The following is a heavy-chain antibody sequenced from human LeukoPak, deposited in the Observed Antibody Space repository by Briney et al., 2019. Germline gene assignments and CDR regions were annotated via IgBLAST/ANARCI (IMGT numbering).Heavy chain of an antibody. CDR2: ISWNSGSI. CDR3: ATDSMLVSGSGSYFDH. CDR1: GFTFDDYA. J-gene: IGHJ4*02. Sequence: GRSLRLSCAASGFTFDDYAMHWVRQGPGKGLEWVSGISWNSGSIVYADSVKGRFTISRDNAKNSLYLQMDTLRPEDPALYYCATDSMLVSGSGSYFDHWGQGTLVSVSS. V-gene: IGHV3-9*01. D-gene: IGHD3-10*01.